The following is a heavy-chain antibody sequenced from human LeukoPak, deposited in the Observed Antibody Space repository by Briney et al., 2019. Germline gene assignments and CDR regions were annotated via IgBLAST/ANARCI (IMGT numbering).Heavy chain of an antibody. Sequence: PGGSLRLSCAASGSTFSTHAMHWVRQAPGKGLEWVAVISYDGSNKYYADSVKGRFTISRDNSKNTLYLQMNSLRAEDTAVYYCAKGAGSPFYFDYWGQGTLVTVSS. V-gene: IGHV3-30-3*01. CDR3: AKGAGSPFYFDY. J-gene: IGHJ4*02. CDR2: ISYDGSNK. CDR1: GSTFSTHA. D-gene: IGHD1-26*01.